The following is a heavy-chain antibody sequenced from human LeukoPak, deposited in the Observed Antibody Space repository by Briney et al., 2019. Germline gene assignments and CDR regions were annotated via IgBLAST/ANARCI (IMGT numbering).Heavy chain of an antibody. Sequence: GASVKVSCKASGYTFTTYYMHWVRQAPGQGLEWMGIINPSGGKTGYAQKFQGRVTITTDESTSTAYMELSSLRSEDTAVYYCAIAGRYSRGLYYFDYWGQGTLVTVSS. CDR1: GYTFTTYY. D-gene: IGHD5-18*01. V-gene: IGHV1-46*01. J-gene: IGHJ4*02. CDR2: INPSGGKT. CDR3: AIAGRYSRGLYYFDY.